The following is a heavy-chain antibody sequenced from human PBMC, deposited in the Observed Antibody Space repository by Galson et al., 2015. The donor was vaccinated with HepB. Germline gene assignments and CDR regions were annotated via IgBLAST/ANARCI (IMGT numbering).Heavy chain of an antibody. Sequence: SLRLSCAASGFTFSIHAMTWVRQAPGKGLEWVSTVSITDTNTYYADSVRGRFTISRDNSKNTVSLQMSSLRGEDTAVYFCARSREGARGFFDYWGQGTLVTVSS. CDR1: GFTFSIHA. J-gene: IGHJ4*02. CDR3: ARSREGARGFFDY. V-gene: IGHV3-23*01. D-gene: IGHD1-26*01. CDR2: VSITDTNT.